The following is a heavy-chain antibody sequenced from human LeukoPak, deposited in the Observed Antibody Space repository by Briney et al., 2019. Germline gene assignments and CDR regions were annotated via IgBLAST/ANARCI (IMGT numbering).Heavy chain of an antibody. Sequence: GGPLKLSCAASGFTFSGSAMHWVRQASGKGLEWVGRIRSKANSYATAYAASVKGRFTISRDDSKNTAYLQMNSLKTEDTAVYYCTRPPSRPYCSSTSCYSDDYWGQGTLVTVSS. V-gene: IGHV3-73*01. D-gene: IGHD2-2*01. CDR3: TRPPSRPYCSSTSCYSDDY. CDR2: IRSKANSYAT. CDR1: GFTFSGSA. J-gene: IGHJ4*02.